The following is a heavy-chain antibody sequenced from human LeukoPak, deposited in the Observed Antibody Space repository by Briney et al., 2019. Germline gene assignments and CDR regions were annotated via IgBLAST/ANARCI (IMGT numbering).Heavy chain of an antibody. D-gene: IGHD2-8*01. J-gene: IGHJ5*02. Sequence: GRSLRLSCAASGFTFSSYGMHWVRQAPGKGLEWVATVSYDGTDTSYADSVKGRFAIFRDNSKNTLYLQMNSLRTEDTAVYYCVRVSGFCTNGVCPPFDPWGQGTLVTVSS. V-gene: IGHV3-30*03. CDR3: VRVSGFCTNGVCPPFDP. CDR2: VSYDGTDT. CDR1: GFTFSSYG.